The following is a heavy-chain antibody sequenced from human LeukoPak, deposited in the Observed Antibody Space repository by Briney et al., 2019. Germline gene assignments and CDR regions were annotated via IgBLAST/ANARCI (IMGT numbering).Heavy chain of an antibody. D-gene: IGHD3-10*01. CDR3: ARVQEWFGELLYRIFDY. CDR1: GGSISSGGYY. CDR2: IYYSGST. V-gene: IGHV4-31*03. J-gene: IGHJ4*02. Sequence: SQTLSLTCTVSGGSISSGGYYWSWIRQHPGKGLEWIGYIYYSGSTYYNPSLKSRVTISVDTFKNQFSLKLSSVTAADTAVYYCARVQEWFGELLYRIFDYWGQGTLVTVSS.